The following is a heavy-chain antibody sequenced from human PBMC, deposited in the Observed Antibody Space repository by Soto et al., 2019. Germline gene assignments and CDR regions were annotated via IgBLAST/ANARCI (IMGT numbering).Heavy chain of an antibody. V-gene: IGHV4-31*03. CDR2: MYYSGST. D-gene: IGHD6-6*01. Sequence: QVQLQESGPGLVKPSQTLSLTCTVSGGSISSGGYYWSWIRQHPGKGLEWIGYMYYSGSTYYNPSLKRRDTISVDTSKNQCALKLSSVTAADTGVYYCARDRGGSSSHDNRFDPWGQGTLVTVSS. CDR1: GGSISSGGYY. J-gene: IGHJ5*02. CDR3: ARDRGGSSSHDNRFDP.